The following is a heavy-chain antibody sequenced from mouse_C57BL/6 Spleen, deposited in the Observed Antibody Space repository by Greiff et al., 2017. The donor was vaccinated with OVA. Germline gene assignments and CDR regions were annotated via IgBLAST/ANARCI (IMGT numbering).Heavy chain of an antibody. D-gene: IGHD1-1*01. CDR1: GFTFSSYA. CDR3: TRDRDYGSTAMDY. Sequence: EVKLMESGEGLVKPGGSLKLSCAASGFTFSSYAMSWVRQTPEKRLEWVAYISSGGDYIYYADTVKGRFTISRDNARNTLYLQMSSLKSEDTAMYYCTRDRDYGSTAMDYWGQGTSVTVSS. CDR2: ISSGGDYI. J-gene: IGHJ4*01. V-gene: IGHV5-9-1*02.